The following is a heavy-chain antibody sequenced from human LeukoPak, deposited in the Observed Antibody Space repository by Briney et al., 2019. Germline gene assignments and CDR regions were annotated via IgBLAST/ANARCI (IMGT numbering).Heavy chain of an antibody. J-gene: IGHJ4*02. Sequence: GGSLRLSCTASGFTFSTYAMSWVRQAPGRGLEWVSVISAGGSNTYYADSVKGRFTISRDNSKNTLYLQMNSLRAEDTAVYYCGSYWEQFDYWGQGTLVTVSS. D-gene: IGHD1-26*01. CDR2: ISAGGSNT. CDR1: GFTFSTYA. CDR3: GSYWEQFDY. V-gene: IGHV3-23*01.